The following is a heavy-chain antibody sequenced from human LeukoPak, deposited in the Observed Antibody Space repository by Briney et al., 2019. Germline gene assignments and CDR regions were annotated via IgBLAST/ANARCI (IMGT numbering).Heavy chain of an antibody. D-gene: IGHD3-10*01. J-gene: IGHJ4*02. CDR1: GFTFSNYW. V-gene: IGHV3-74*01. Sequence: GGSLRLSCEASGFTFSNYWMHWVRQVPGKGLVWVSHIENNGRSTKYADSVKGRFTISRDNAKNTLSLEMNSLRAEDTAVYYCTREDYHYASGHWAQGTLVTVSS. CDR2: IENNGRST. CDR3: TREDYHYASGH.